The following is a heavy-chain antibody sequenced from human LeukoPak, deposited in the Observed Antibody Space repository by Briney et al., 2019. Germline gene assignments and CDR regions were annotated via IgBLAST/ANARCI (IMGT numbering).Heavy chain of an antibody. D-gene: IGHD5-18*01. V-gene: IGHV4-59*01. CDR1: GGSISSYY. CDR2: IYYSGST. Sequence: SETLPLTCTVSGGSISSYYWNWIRQPPGKGLEWIGYIYYSGSTNYNPSLKSRVTISVDTSKNQFSLKLSSVTAADTTVYYCARGYSYGRYYSDYWGQGTLVTVSS. CDR3: ARGYSYGRYYSDY. J-gene: IGHJ4*02.